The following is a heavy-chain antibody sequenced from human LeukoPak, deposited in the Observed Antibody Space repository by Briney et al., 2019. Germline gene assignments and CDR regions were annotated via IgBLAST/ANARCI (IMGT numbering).Heavy chain of an antibody. CDR2: ISSSGGST. D-gene: IGHD3-3*01. J-gene: IGHJ5*02. CDR1: GFTFSSDA. V-gene: IGHV3-23*01. CDR3: AKGAPYYDFSSALYNWFDP. Sequence: APSLRLSCAASGFTFSSDAMSWVRQAPGKGLEWVSAISSSGGSTYYADSVKGRFTISRDNSKNTLYLQMNSLRAEDTAVYVCAKGAPYYDFSSALYNWFDPWGQGTLVTV.